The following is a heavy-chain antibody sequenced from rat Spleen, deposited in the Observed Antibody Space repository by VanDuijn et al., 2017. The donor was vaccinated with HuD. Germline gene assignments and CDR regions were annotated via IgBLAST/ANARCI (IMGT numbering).Heavy chain of an antibody. V-gene: IGHV5-62*01. D-gene: IGHD4-3*01. CDR2: ISSSSGT. CDR1: GFTFSSYG. CDR3: TRAFGSQYSDY. Sequence: VQLVESGGGLVQPGKSLKLSCSASGFTFSSYGMHWIRQVPGKGLDWVAYISSSSGTVYADAVKGRFTISRDNGKNTLYLQVNSLESEDTAIYYCTRAFGSQYSDYWGQGVMVTVSS. J-gene: IGHJ2*01.